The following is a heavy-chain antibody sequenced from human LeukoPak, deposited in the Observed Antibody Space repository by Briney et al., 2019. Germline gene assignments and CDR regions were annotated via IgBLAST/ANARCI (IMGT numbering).Heavy chain of an antibody. CDR2: IYYSGST. CDR3: ARLTSFYYFDY. CDR1: GGSISSFY. J-gene: IGHJ4*02. D-gene: IGHD6-6*01. Sequence: SETLSLTCTVSGGSISSFYWSWFRQPPGKGLEWIGYIYYSGSTNYNPSLKSRVTISVDTSKSQFSLKLTSVTAADTAVYYCARLTSFYYFDYWGQGTPVSVSS. V-gene: IGHV4-59*12.